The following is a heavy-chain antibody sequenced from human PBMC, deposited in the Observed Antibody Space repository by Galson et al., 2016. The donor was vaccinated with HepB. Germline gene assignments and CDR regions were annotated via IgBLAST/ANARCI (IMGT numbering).Heavy chain of an antibody. CDR3: AHNNGWYGRGCFDY. V-gene: IGHV3-66*01. D-gene: IGHD6-19*01. J-gene: IGHJ4*02. CDR2: LYSGGDT. CDR1: GFTVSSSY. Sequence: SLRLSCAASGFTVSSSYMSWVRQAPGKGLEWVSVLYSGGDTFYADSVKGRFSISRDNSKNTLYLQMDSLRAEDTAVYYCAHNNGWYGRGCFDYWGQGTLVTVSS.